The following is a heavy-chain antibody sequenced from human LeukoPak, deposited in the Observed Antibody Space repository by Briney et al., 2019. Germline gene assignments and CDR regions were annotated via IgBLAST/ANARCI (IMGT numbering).Heavy chain of an antibody. CDR2: INWNGGST. CDR3: ARDNIAVAGMDY. Sequence: GGSLRLSCEASGFSFDDYGMSWVRQAPGKGLEWVSGINWNGGSTGYADSVKGRFTIPSDNAKNSLYLQMNSLRAEDTALYYCARDNIAVAGMDYWGQGTLVTVSS. J-gene: IGHJ4*02. CDR1: GFSFDDYG. D-gene: IGHD6-19*01. V-gene: IGHV3-20*04.